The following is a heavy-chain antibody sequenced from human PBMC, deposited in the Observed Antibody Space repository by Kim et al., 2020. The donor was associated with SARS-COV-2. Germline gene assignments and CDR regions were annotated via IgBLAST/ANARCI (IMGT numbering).Heavy chain of an antibody. J-gene: IGHJ5*02. CDR2: IYYSGST. CDR3: ARVSPPVAGSNWFDP. D-gene: IGHD6-19*01. CDR1: GGSISSSSYY. V-gene: IGHV4-39*07. Sequence: SETLSLTCTVSGGSISSSSYYWGWIRQPPGKGLEWIGSIYYSGSTYYNPSLKSRVTISVDTSKNQFSLKLSSVTAADTAVYYCARVSPPVAGSNWFDPWGQGTLVTVSS.